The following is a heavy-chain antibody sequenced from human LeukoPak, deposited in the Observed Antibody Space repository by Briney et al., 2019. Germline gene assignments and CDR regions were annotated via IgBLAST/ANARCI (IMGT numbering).Heavy chain of an antibody. J-gene: IGHJ4*02. Sequence: GRSLRLSCVASGFTFSSHGMHWVRQAPGKGLERVAIISYDGSNKYFADSVKGRFTISKDSSKNTLYLQMNSLRAEDTAVYYCARDRSSSWALDYWGQGTLVTVSS. CDR3: ARDRSSSWALDY. V-gene: IGHV3-30*03. CDR2: ISYDGSNK. D-gene: IGHD6-13*01. CDR1: GFTFSSHG.